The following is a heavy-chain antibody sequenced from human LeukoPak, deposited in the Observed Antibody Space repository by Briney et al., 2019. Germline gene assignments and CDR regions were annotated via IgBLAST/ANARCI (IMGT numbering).Heavy chain of an antibody. CDR1: GGSISSGGYY. CDR3: ARGSRRANHYYDSSGYGTNYFDY. Sequence: SETLSLTCTVSGGSISSGGYYWSWIRQPPGKGLEWIGYIYHSGSTYYNPSLKSRVTISVDRSKNQFSLKLSSVTAADTAVYYCARGSRRANHYYDSSGYGTNYFDYWGQGTLVTVSS. V-gene: IGHV4-30-2*01. J-gene: IGHJ4*02. CDR2: IYHSGST. D-gene: IGHD3-22*01.